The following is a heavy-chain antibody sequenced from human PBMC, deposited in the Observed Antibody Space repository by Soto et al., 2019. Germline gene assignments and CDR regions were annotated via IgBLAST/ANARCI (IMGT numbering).Heavy chain of an antibody. Sequence: PGGSLRLSCAASGFTFSSYWMHWVRQAPGKGLVWVSRINSDGSSTSYADSVKGRFTISRDNAKNTLYLQMNSLRAEDTAVYYCASPYYYDSSGYSNWFDPWGQGTLVTVSS. CDR3: ASPYYYDSSGYSNWFDP. J-gene: IGHJ5*02. V-gene: IGHV3-74*01. CDR2: INSDGSST. D-gene: IGHD3-22*01. CDR1: GFTFSSYW.